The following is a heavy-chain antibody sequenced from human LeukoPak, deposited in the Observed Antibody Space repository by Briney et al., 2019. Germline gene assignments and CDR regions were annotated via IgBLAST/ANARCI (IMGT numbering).Heavy chain of an antibody. V-gene: IGHV1-69*01. CDR2: IIPIFGTA. CDR3: ARGRSRYDDNWFDP. D-gene: IGHD6-13*01. CDR1: GGTFSSYA. J-gene: IGHJ5*02. Sequence: GASVKVSCKASGGTFSSYAISWVRQAPGQGLEWMGGIIPIFGTANYAQKFQGRVTITADESTSTAYMELSSLRSEDTAVYYCARGRSRYDDNWFDPWGQGTLVTVSS.